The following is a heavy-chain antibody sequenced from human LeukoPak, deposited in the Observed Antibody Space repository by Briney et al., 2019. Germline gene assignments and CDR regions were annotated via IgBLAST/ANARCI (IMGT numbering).Heavy chain of an antibody. J-gene: IGHJ4*02. CDR2: INHSGST. D-gene: IGHD3-10*01. Sequence: SETLSLTCAVYGGSFSGYYWSWIRQPPGKGLEWIGEINHSGSTNYNPSLKSRVTISVDTSKNQFSLKLSSVTAAGTAVYYCATSITMVRGGPRFDYWGQGTLVTVSS. CDR3: ATSITMVRGGPRFDY. V-gene: IGHV4-34*01. CDR1: GGSFSGYY.